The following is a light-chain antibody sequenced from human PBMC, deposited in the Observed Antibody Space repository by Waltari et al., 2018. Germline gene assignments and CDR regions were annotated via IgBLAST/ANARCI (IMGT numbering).Light chain of an antibody. CDR2: DDT. Sequence: YELTQPPSVSVAPGKTAKISCGGHDIRDKTVHWYQQKPGQAPVLVIYDDTVRPSGIPKRLSGSDTATLTIARVEAGDEAVYYCQVWDGDADHPVFGGGTKLTVL. CDR1: DIRDKT. V-gene: IGLV3-21*03. J-gene: IGLJ2*01. CDR3: QVWDGDADHPV.